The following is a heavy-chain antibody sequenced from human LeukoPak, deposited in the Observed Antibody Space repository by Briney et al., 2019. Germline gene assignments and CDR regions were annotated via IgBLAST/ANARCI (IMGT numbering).Heavy chain of an antibody. J-gene: IGHJ4*02. CDR1: GFTVNNNY. CDR2: IYSNNIT. CDR3: ARGISMMIVAPGY. Sequence: GGSLRLSCAASGFTVNNNYMTWVRQAPGKGLEWVSVIYSNNITYYADSVKGRFTISRDSSKNTLYLQMNSLRAEDTAVYYCARGISMMIVAPGYWGQGTLVTVSS. V-gene: IGHV3-53*01. D-gene: IGHD3-22*01.